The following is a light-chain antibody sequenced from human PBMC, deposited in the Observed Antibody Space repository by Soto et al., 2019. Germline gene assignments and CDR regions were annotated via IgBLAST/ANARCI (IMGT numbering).Light chain of an antibody. CDR2: AAS. J-gene: IGKJ2*01. V-gene: IGKV1-39*01. Sequence: DIEMTQSPSSLVASVGDRVTISCRASQNINKYLNWYQQRPGKDPKLLIYAASTSQTGVPSRFSGRGFGANFTLTISSLQPQGVEVYFCHQNFRTPQMHTFDQGTNLQMK. CDR3: HQNFRTPQMHT. CDR1: QNINKY.